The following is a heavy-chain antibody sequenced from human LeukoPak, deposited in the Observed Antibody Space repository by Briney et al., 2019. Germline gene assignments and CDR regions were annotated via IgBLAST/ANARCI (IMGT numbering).Heavy chain of an antibody. V-gene: IGHV4-30-2*01. D-gene: IGHD3-9*01. J-gene: IGHJ3*02. CDR1: GGSISSGGYS. CDR2: IYHSGST. Sequence: SETLSLTCAVSGGSISSGGYSWSWIRQPPGKGLEWIGYIYHSGSTYYNPSLKSRVTISVDRSKNQFSLKLSSVTAADTAVYYCARLTNDAFDIWGQETMVTVSS. CDR3: ARLTNDAFDI.